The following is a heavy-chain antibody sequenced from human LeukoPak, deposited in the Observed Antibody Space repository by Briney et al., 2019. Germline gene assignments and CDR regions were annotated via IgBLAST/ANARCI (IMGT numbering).Heavy chain of an antibody. D-gene: IGHD6-13*01. V-gene: IGHV4-39*01. J-gene: IGHJ3*02. CDR2: IYYSGST. CDR1: GGSISSSSYY. CDR3: AGIPDLYSSSWYGVLGAFDI. Sequence: SETLSLTCTVSGGSISSSSYYWGWIRQPPGKGLEWIGSIYYSGSTYYNPSLKSRVTISVDTSKNQLSLKLSSVTAADTAVYYCAGIPDLYSSSWYGVLGAFDIWGQGTMVTVSS.